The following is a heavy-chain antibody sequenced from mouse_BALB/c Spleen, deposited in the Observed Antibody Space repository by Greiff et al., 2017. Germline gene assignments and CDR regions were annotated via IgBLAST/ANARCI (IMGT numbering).Heavy chain of an antibody. D-gene: IGHD1-1*01. CDR1: GFSLTSYG. Sequence: VMLVESGPGLVAPSQSLSITCTVSGFSLTSYGVHWVRQPPGKGLEWLGVIWAGGSTNYNSALMSRLSISKDNSKSQVFLKMNSLQTDDTAMYYCARADYYGSSYVPSFDYWGQGTTLTVSS. J-gene: IGHJ2*01. V-gene: IGHV2-9*02. CDR3: ARADYYGSSYVPSFDY. CDR2: IWAGGST.